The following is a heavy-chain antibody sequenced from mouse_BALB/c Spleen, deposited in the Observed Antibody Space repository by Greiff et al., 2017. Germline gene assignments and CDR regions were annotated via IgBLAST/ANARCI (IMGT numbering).Heavy chain of an antibody. CDR3: ARGDFSFDY. V-gene: IGHV3-2*02. J-gene: IGHJ2*01. CDR2: ISYSGST. CDR1: GYSITSDYA. Sequence: EVQGVESGPGLVKPSQSLSLTCTVTGYSITSDYAWNWIRQFPGNKLEWMGYISYSGSTSYNPSLKSRISITRDTSKNQFFLQLNSVTTEDTATYYCARGDFSFDYWGQGTTLTVSS.